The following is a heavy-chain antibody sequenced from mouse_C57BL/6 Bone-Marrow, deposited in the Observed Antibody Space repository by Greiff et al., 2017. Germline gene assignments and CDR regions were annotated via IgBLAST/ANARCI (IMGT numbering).Heavy chain of an antibody. V-gene: IGHV1-19*01. CDR1: GYTFTDYY. Sequence: VQLKESGPVLVKPGASVKMSCKASGYTFTDYYMNWVKQSHGKSLEWIGVINPYNGGTSYNQKFKGKATLTVDKSSSTAYMELNSLTSEDSAVEYCAGVYYGYAFAYWGQGTLVTVSA. CDR2: INPYNGGT. CDR3: AGVYYGYAFAY. D-gene: IGHD2-2*01. J-gene: IGHJ3*01.